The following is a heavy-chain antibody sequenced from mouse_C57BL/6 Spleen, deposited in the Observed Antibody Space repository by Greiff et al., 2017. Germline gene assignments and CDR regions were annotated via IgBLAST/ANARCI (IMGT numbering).Heavy chain of an antibody. Sequence: VQLQESGAELVRPGASVTLSCKASGYTFTDYEMHWVKQTPVHGLEWIGAIDPETGGTAYNQKFKGKAILTADKSSSTAYMELRSLTSEDSAVYYCTRDSSGLDYWGQGTTLTVSS. V-gene: IGHV1-15*01. CDR1: GYTFTDYE. CDR3: TRDSSGLDY. J-gene: IGHJ2*01. D-gene: IGHD3-2*02. CDR2: IDPETGGT.